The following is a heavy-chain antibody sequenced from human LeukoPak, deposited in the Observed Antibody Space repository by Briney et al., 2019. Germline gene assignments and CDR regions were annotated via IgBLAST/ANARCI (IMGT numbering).Heavy chain of an antibody. CDR3: AKGFCSSFTCYSRFDP. D-gene: IGHD2-2*02. J-gene: IGHJ5*02. CDR2: IHPDGSET. V-gene: IGHV3-7*03. CDR1: GFIFSSYW. Sequence: GGSLRLSCEASGFIFSSYWMGWVRQVPGKGLEWVANIHPDGSETSYVESVKGRFTISRDNSKNTLYLQMNSLRVEDTAVYYCAKGFCSSFTCYSRFDPWGQGTLVSVSS.